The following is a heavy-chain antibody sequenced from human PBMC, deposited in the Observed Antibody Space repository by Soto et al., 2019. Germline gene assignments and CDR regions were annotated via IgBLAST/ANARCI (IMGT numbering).Heavy chain of an antibody. CDR2: IYYSGST. CDR1: GGSISGGDYY. D-gene: IGHD2-2*01. V-gene: IGHV4-30-4*01. J-gene: IGHJ4*02. CDR3: ARVVADIVVVPAAERFDY. Sequence: QVQLQESGPGQVKPSQTLSLTCTVSGGSISGGDYYWSWIRQPPGKGLEWIGYIYYSGSTYYNPSLKSRVTISVDTSKNQFSLKLSSVTAADTVVYYWARVVADIVVVPAAERFDYWGQGTLVTVSS.